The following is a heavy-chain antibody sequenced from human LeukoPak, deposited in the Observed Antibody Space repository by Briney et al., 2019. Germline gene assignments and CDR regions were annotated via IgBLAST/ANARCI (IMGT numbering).Heavy chain of an antibody. J-gene: IGHJ6*03. Sequence: GASVKVSCKASGYTFTGYYMHWVRQAPGQGLEWMGWINPNSGGTNYAQKFQGRVTMTRDTSISTAYMELSRLRSDDTAVYYCARTSWGYCSSTSCYNYYYMDVWGKGTTVTVSS. CDR1: GYTFTGYY. D-gene: IGHD2-2*02. V-gene: IGHV1-2*02. CDR2: INPNSGGT. CDR3: ARTSWGYCSSTSCYNYYYMDV.